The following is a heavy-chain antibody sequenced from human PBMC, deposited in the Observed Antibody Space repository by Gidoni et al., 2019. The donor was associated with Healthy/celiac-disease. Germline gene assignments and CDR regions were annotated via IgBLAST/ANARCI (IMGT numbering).Heavy chain of an antibody. V-gene: IGHV3-30-3*01. J-gene: IGHJ3*01. D-gene: IGHD3-22*01. CDR2: LSYDGSHK. CDR1: GVTGSSDA. Sequence: QVQLVEAGGGVVQPGRSRRRSWAAPGVTGSSDAMHWVRQAPGQGLELVAFLSYDGSHKYYADSVPGRFTLSRVYSQTTLYLQMNSLSAEDTAVSSCAREPGYYDSSGSSDAFALWGQGTMVTVSS. CDR3: AREPGYYDSSGSSDAFAL.